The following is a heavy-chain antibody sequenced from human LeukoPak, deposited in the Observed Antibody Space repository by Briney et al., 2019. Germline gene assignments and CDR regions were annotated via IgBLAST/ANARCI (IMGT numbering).Heavy chain of an antibody. CDR2: IYYTERT. V-gene: IGHV4-59*01. Sequence: KSSETLSLTCTVSGGSLSSYWWTWIRQPPGKGLEWIGYIYYTERTSYNPSLKGRLSISLDTSRNQFSLKLNSVTAADTAVYYCARSGAPVLQDLWGQETLVTVSS. CDR1: GGSLSSYW. J-gene: IGHJ5*02. CDR3: ARSGAPVLQDL. D-gene: IGHD3-10*01.